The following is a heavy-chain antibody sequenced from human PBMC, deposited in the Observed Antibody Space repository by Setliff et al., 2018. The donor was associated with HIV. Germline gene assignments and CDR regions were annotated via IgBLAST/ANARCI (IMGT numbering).Heavy chain of an antibody. J-gene: IGHJ4*02. CDR2: ISSSGSTI. Sequence: GGSLRLSCAASGFTFSSYEMNWVRQAPGKGLEWVSYISSSGSTIYHADSVKGRFTISRDNAKNSLYLQMNSLRAEDTAVYYCARDKLYSSSWDYWGQGTLVTVSS. CDR1: GFTFSSYE. D-gene: IGHD6-13*01. CDR3: ARDKLYSSSWDY. V-gene: IGHV3-48*03.